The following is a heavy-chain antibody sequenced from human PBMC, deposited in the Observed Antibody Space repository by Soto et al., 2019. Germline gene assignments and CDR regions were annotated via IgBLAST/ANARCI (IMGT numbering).Heavy chain of an antibody. V-gene: IGHV1-69*02. CDR1: GGTFSTYG. CDR3: ARGADGVGSESAFDI. J-gene: IGHJ3*02. CDR2: IITILDIA. D-gene: IGHD2-8*02. Sequence: QVQLVQSGPEVKKPGSSVKVSCQVSGGTFSTYGFTWVRQAPGHGLEWMGRIITILDIAAYAQKLQGRVTIPADRSTNTAEMEVSTLLSEDTAVYYWARGADGVGSESAFDIWGQGTMVTVSS.